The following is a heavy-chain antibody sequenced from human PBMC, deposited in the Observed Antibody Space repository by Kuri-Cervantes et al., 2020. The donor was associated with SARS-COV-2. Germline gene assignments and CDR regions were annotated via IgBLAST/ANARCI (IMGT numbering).Heavy chain of an antibody. D-gene: IGHD6-6*01. J-gene: IGHJ6*02. CDR3: AKVDSSSSYYYYYGMDV. Sequence: GESLKISCAASGFTFSSYAMSWVRQAPGEGLEWVSAIDGSSGDTYYADSVKGRCTISRDNSKNTLYLQMNSLRAEDTAVYYCAKVDSSSSYYYYYGMDVWGQGTTVTVSS. CDR2: IDGSSGDT. V-gene: IGHV3-23*01. CDR1: GFTFSSYA.